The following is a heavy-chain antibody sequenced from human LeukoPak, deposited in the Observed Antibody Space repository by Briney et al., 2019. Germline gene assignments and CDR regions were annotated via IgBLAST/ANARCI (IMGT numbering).Heavy chain of an antibody. J-gene: IGHJ4*02. V-gene: IGHV1-18*01. D-gene: IGHD3-22*01. CDR2: IGAYNGNT. CDR3: ARHTRITMIVVDFDY. CDR1: GYTFTSYG. Sequence: ASVKVSCKASGYTFTSYGISWVRQAPGQGLEWMGWIGAYNGNTNYAQKLQGRVTMTTDTSTSTAYMELRSLRSDDTAVYYCARHTRITMIVVDFDYWGQGTLVTVSS.